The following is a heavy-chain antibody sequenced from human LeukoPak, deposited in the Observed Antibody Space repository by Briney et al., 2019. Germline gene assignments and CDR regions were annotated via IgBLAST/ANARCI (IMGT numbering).Heavy chain of an antibody. CDR3: ARDNSGSIDY. J-gene: IGHJ4*02. V-gene: IGHV3-43*01. Sequence: PGGSLRLSCAASGFTFDDHYMHWVRQAPGKGLEWLCLITLDGHNTYCVDSVKGRFTISRDNSKNSIYLQMNSLRIEDSAIYYCARDNSGSIDYWGQGTLVTVSS. CDR1: GFTFDDHY. CDR2: ITLDGHNT. D-gene: IGHD3-10*01.